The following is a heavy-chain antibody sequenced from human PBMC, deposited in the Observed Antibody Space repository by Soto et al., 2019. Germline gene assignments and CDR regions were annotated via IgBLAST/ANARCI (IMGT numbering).Heavy chain of an antibody. CDR1: GYTFTGYY. CDR2: INPNSGGT. D-gene: IGHD6-13*01. CDR3: ARETNAIAAAGTDYYYYYGMDV. Sequence: EASVKVSCKASGYTFTGYYMHWVRQAPGQGLEWMGWINPNSGGTNYAQKFQGWVTMTRDTSISTAYMELSRLRSDDTAVYYCARETNAIAAAGTDYYYYYGMDVWGQGTTVTVSS. V-gene: IGHV1-2*04. J-gene: IGHJ6*02.